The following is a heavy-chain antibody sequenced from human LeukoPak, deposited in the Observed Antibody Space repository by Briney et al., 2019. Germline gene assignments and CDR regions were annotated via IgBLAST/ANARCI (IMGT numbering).Heavy chain of an antibody. Sequence: GGSLRLSCAASGFTSSSYDMHWVRQATEKGLEWVSAIGTAGDTYYPGSVKGRFTISRENAKNSLYLQMNSLRAGDTAVYYCARGGDFWSGPDYWGQGTLVTVSS. J-gene: IGHJ4*02. CDR1: GFTSSSYD. CDR2: IGTAGDT. CDR3: ARGGDFWSGPDY. D-gene: IGHD3-3*01. V-gene: IGHV3-13*01.